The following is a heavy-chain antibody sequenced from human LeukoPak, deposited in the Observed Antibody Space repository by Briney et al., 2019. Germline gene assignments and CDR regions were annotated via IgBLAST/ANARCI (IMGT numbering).Heavy chain of an antibody. CDR3: ARAEDYGDYVGY. J-gene: IGHJ4*02. CDR1: GGSISSSSYC. V-gene: IGHV4-61*01. CDR2: IYYSGST. Sequence: KPSETLSLTCTVSGGSISSSSYCWSWIRQPPGKGLEWIGYIYYSGSTNYNPSLKSRVTISVDTSKNQFSLKLSSVTAADTAVYYCARAEDYGDYVGYWGQGTLVTVSS. D-gene: IGHD4-17*01.